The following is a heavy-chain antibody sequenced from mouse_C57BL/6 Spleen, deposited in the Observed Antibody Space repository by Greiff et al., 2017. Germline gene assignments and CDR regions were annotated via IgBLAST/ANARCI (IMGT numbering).Heavy chain of an antibody. D-gene: IGHD2-4*01. CDR2: INPNNGGT. J-gene: IGHJ1*03. V-gene: IGHV1-22*01. Sequence: VQLQQSGPELVKPGASVKMSCKASGYTFTDYNMHWVKQSHGKSLEWIGYINPNNGGTSYNQKFKGKATLTVNKSSSTAYMELRSLTSEDSAVYYCAREGPSTMITTRSWYFDVWGTGTTVTVSS. CDR1: GYTFTDYN. CDR3: AREGPSTMITTRSWYFDV.